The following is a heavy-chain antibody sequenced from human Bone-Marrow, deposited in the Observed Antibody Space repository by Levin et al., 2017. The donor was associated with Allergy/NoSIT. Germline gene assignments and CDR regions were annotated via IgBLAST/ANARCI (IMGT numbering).Heavy chain of an antibody. V-gene: IGHV4-61*01. CDR3: ARDRSVRWLGLSDGLDV. Sequence: SQTLSLTCTVSSGSVSNGTFYWSWVRQPPGKGLEWIGYIYYTGSSHSNPSLKSRVTISVDTSRNQFSLRMTSVTAEDTAVYYCARDRSVRWLGLSDGLDVWGQGTTVTVSS. CDR1: SGSVSNGTFY. CDR2: IYYTGSS. D-gene: IGHD6-19*01. J-gene: IGHJ6*02.